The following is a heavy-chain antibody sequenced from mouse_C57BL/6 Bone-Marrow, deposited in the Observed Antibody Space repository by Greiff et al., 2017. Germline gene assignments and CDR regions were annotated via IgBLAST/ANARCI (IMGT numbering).Heavy chain of an antibody. J-gene: IGHJ3*01. CDR2: INPYNGGT. V-gene: IGHV1-19*01. Sequence: EVKLVESGPVLVKPGASVKMSCKASGYTFTDYYMNWVKQSHGKSLEWIGVINPYNGGTSYNQKFKGKATLTVDKSSSTAYMELNSLTSEDSAVYYCASGYPFAYWGQGTLVTVSA. CDR1: GYTFTDYY. D-gene: IGHD3-2*02. CDR3: ASGYPFAY.